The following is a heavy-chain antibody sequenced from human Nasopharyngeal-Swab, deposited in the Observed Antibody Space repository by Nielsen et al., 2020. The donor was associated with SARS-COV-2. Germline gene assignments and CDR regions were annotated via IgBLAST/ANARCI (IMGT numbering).Heavy chain of an antibody. CDR2: IFSNDEK. CDR3: ARIKRYSSSSGADYYYGMDV. V-gene: IGHV2-26*01. Sequence: RQAPGKALEWLAHIFSNDEKSYSTSLKSRLTISKDTSKSQAVLTMTNMDPVDTATYYCARIKRYSSSSGADYYYGMDVWGQGTTVTVSS. D-gene: IGHD6-6*01. J-gene: IGHJ6*02.